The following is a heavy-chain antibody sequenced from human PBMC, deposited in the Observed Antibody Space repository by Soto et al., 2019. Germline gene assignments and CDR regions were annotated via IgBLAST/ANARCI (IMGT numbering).Heavy chain of an antibody. V-gene: IGHV4-59*01. CDR2: IYYSGST. CDR1: GGSISSYY. J-gene: IGHJ3*02. D-gene: IGHD3-10*01. CDR3: ARRYYGSGSRAFDI. Sequence: SETLSLTCTVSGGSISSYYWSWVRQPPGKGLEWIGYIYYSGSTNYNPSLKSRVTISVDTSKNQFSLKLSSVTAADTAVYYCARRYYGSGSRAFDIWGQGXMVTVSS.